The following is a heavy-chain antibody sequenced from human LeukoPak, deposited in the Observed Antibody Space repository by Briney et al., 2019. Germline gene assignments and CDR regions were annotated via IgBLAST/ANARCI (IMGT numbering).Heavy chain of an antibody. J-gene: IGHJ3*02. CDR1: GFTFSSYS. D-gene: IGHD2-21*01. V-gene: IGHV3-21*01. CDR3: AGGGIVVVRDAFDI. CDR2: ISSSSSYI. Sequence: PGGSLRLSCAASGFTFSSYSMNWVRQAPGKGLEWVSSISSSSSYIYYADSVKGRFTISRDNAKNSLYLQMNSLRAEDTAVYYCAGGGIVVVRDAFDIWGRGTMVTVSS.